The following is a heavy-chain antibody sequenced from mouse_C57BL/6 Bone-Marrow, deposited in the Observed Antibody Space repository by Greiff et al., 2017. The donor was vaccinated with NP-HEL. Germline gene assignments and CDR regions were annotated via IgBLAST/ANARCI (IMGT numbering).Heavy chain of an antibody. Sequence: DVKLVESGGGLVQPGGSLKLSCAASGFTFSDYYMYWVRQTPEKRLEWVAYISNGGGSTYYPDTVKGRFTISRDNAKNTLYLQMSRLKSEDTAMYYGARHKNGSSYEYFDVWGTGTTVTVSS. CDR1: GFTFSDYY. CDR2: ISNGGGST. CDR3: ARHKNGSSYEYFDV. V-gene: IGHV5-12*01. J-gene: IGHJ1*03. D-gene: IGHD1-1*01.